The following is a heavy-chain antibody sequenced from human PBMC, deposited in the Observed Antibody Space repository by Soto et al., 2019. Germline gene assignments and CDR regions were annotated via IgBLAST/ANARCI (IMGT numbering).Heavy chain of an antibody. J-gene: IGHJ6*02. CDR3: TRSGYSSSWYGGGGGEDYYYYGMDV. CDR1: GFTFSNAW. Sequence: PGGSLRLSCAASGFTFSNAWMSWVRQAPGKGLEWVGRIKSKTDGGTTDYAAPVKGRFTISRDDSKNTLYLQMNSLKTEDTAVYYCTRSGYSSSWYGGGGGEDYYYYGMDVWGQGTTVTVSS. CDR2: IKSKTDGGTT. V-gene: IGHV3-15*01. D-gene: IGHD6-13*01.